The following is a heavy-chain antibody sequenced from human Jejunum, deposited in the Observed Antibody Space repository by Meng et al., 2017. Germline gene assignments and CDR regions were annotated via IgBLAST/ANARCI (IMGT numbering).Heavy chain of an antibody. J-gene: IGHJ4*02. CDR3: ARYRSGSSDY. D-gene: IGHD3-10*01. CDR1: GLSFWNQG. V-gene: IGHV3-33*01. CDR2: IWHDGSKT. Sequence: VESGGGVVRARKSVLLWCSASGLSFWNQGMRLVRQCPGKGVEWVAVIWHDGSKTYYVDSVKGRFSISRDNSKNTLYLKMNRLIAEDTAVYYCARYRSGSSDYWGPGTLVTVSS.